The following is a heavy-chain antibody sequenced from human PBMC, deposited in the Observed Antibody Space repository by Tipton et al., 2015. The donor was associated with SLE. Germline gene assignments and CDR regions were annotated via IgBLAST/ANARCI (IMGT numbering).Heavy chain of an antibody. J-gene: IGHJ6*02. V-gene: IGHV3-48*03. CDR3: ARDVVGPPVSYYGMDV. D-gene: IGHD2-15*01. CDR2: ISSTGSSK. CDR1: GFAFSSYE. Sequence: SLRLSCAASGFAFSSYEMLWVRQAPGKGLERVSHISSTGSSKYYADSVKGRFTISRDNSKNTLYLQMNSLRAEDTAVYYCARDVVGPPVSYYGMDVWGQGTTVTVSS.